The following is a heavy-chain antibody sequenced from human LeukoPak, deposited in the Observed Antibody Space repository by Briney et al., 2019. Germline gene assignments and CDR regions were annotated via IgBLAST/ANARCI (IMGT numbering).Heavy chain of an antibody. CDR2: IYYSGST. Sequence: SETLSLTCTVSGGSISSGGYYWSWIRQHPGKGLEWIGYIYYSGSTYYNPSLKSRVTISVDTSKNQFSLKLSSVTAADTAVYYCARGDGYNYPLDYWGQGTLVTVSS. D-gene: IGHD5-24*01. CDR1: GGSISSGGYY. CDR3: ARGDGYNYPLDY. V-gene: IGHV4-31*03. J-gene: IGHJ4*02.